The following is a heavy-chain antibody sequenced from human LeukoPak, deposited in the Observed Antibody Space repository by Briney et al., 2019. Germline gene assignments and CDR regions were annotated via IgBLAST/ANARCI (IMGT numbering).Heavy chain of an antibody. Sequence: PSETLSLTCTVSGGSISSYYWSWFRQPPGKGLEWIGYIYYSGSTNYNPSLKSRVTISVGTSKNQFSLKLSSVTAADTAVYYCARAPGGDDHFDYWGQGTLVTVSS. CDR2: IYYSGST. D-gene: IGHD2-21*02. CDR1: GGSISSYY. V-gene: IGHV4-59*01. CDR3: ARAPGGDDHFDY. J-gene: IGHJ4*02.